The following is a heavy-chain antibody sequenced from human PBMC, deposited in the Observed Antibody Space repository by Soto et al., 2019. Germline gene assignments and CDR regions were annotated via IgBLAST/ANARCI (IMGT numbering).Heavy chain of an antibody. CDR2: ISYDGSNK. J-gene: IGHJ4*02. CDR3: ASPTVGATDY. V-gene: IGHV3-30-3*01. D-gene: IGHD1-26*01. Sequence: QVQLVESGGGVVQPGRSLRLSCAASGFTFSRYAMHWVRQAPGKGLEWVAVISYDGSNKYYADSVKGRFTISRDNSKNTLYLQLNSLRAEDTAVYYCASPTVGATDYWGQGTLVTVSS. CDR1: GFTFSRYA.